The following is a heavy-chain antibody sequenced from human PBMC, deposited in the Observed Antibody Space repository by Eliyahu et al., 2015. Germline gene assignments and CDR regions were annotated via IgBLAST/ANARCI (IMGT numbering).Heavy chain of an antibody. CDR1: FSSYS. V-gene: IGHV3-21*01. CDR2: ISSSSSYI. D-gene: IGHD1-1*01. J-gene: IGHJ3*02. CDR3: ARDVQGGDIAFDI. Sequence: FSSYSMNWVRQAPGKGLEWVSSISSSSSYIYYADSVKGRFTISRDNAKNSLYLQMNSLRAEDTAVYYCARDVQGGDIAFDIWGQGTMVTVSS.